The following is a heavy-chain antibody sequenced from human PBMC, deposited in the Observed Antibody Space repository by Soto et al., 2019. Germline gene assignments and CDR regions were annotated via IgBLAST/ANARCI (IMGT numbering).Heavy chain of an antibody. D-gene: IGHD6-13*01. CDR1: GYSFTSYW. J-gene: IGHJ4*02. CDR3: ARLVHDIAAAGTYFDY. Sequence: GESLKISCKGSGYSFTSYWIGWVRQMPGKGLEWMGIIYPGDSDTRYSPSFQGQVTISADKSISTAYLQWSSLKASDTAMYYCARLVHDIAAAGTYFDYWGQGTLVTVSS. V-gene: IGHV5-51*01. CDR2: IYPGDSDT.